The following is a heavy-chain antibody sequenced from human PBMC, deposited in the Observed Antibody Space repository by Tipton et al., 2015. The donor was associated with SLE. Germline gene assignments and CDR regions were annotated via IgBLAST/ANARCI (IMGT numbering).Heavy chain of an antibody. CDR1: GFTFSTFE. Sequence: SLRLSCAASGFTFSTFEMSWVRQAPGRGLEWVGRIRSNSHGGTRDYAAPVKGRFTISRDDSKNTLYLQMNSLKTEDTGLYSCATDNDVENDDHSMDVWGKGTTVTVSS. CDR2: IRSNSHGGTR. CDR3: ATDNDVENDDHSMDV. V-gene: IGHV3-15*01. J-gene: IGHJ6*03. D-gene: IGHD1-1*01.